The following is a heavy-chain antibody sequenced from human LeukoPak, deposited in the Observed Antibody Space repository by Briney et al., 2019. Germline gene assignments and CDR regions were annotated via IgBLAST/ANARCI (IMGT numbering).Heavy chain of an antibody. V-gene: IGHV4-39*01. CDR2: IYYSGST. CDR1: GGSISSYY. J-gene: IGHJ5*02. CDR3: ARTYYDFWSGYYTGCCWFDP. D-gene: IGHD3-3*01. Sequence: SETLSLTCTVSGGSISSYYWGWIRQPPGKGLEWIGSIYYSGSTYYNPSLKSRVTISVDTSKNQFSLKLSSVTAADTAVYYCARTYYDFWSGYYTGCCWFDPWGQGTLVTVSS.